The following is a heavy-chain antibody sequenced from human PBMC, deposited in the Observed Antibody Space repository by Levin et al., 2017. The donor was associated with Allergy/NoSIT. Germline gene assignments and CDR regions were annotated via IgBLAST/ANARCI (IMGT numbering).Heavy chain of an antibody. CDR2: INPNSGGT. V-gene: IGHV1-2*02. J-gene: IGHJ5*02. Sequence: GESLKISCKASGYTFTGYYMHWVRQAPGQGLEWMGWINPNSGGTNYAQKFQGRVTMTRDTSISTAYMELSRLRSDDTAVYYCARDRSYYYDSSGYYPHANWFDPWGQGTLVTVSS. CDR1: GYTFTGYY. D-gene: IGHD3-22*01. CDR3: ARDRSYYYDSSGYYPHANWFDP.